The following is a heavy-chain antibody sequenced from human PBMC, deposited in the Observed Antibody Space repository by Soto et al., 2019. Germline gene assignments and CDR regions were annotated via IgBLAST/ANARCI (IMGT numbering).Heavy chain of an antibody. CDR2: IFYSGNT. J-gene: IGHJ6*02. CDR1: GGSISSFY. CDR3: ARGSYDFWSLGDYYYGMDV. D-gene: IGHD3-3*01. Sequence: TSETLSLTCTVSGGSISSFYRTWIRQPPGKGLEWIGHIFYSGNTNYNPSLKSRLTISVDTSKIQFSLKLTSVTAADTAVYYCARGSYDFWSLGDYYYGMDVWGQGTTVTVSS. V-gene: IGHV4-59*01.